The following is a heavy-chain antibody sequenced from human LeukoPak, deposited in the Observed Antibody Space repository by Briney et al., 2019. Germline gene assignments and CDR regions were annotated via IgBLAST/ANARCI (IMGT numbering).Heavy chain of an antibody. Sequence: GASVKVSCKASGYTFTSYDINWVRQATGQGLEWMGWMNPNSGNTGYAQKFQGGVTMTRNTSISTAYMELSSLRSEDTAVYYCARGLPGGQWLNLNWFDPWGQGTLVTVSS. CDR3: ARGLPGGQWLNLNWFDP. CDR2: MNPNSGNT. V-gene: IGHV1-8*01. D-gene: IGHD6-19*01. CDR1: GYTFTSYD. J-gene: IGHJ5*02.